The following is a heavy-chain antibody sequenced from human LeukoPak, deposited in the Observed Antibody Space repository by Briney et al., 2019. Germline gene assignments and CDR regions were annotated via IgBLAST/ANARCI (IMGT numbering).Heavy chain of an antibody. Sequence: ASETLSLTCTVSGGSISSYCWSWIRQPPGKGLEWIGYTYYSGSTNYNPSLKSRVTISVDTSKKQSSLKLSSVPAADTAVYYCAMSIEYSSSPPWRYYYYGMDVWGQGTTVTVSS. CDR3: AMSIEYSSSPPWRYYYYGMDV. V-gene: IGHV4-59*08. CDR2: TYYSGST. CDR1: GGSISSYC. D-gene: IGHD6-6*01. J-gene: IGHJ6*02.